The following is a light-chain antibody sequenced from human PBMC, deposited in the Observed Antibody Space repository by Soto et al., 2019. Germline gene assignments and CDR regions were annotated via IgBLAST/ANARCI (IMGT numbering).Light chain of an antibody. V-gene: IGKV3-20*01. Sequence: EIVSTQSPGTLSLSPGERATLSCRASQSVSSSYLAWYQQKPGQAPRLLIYGASSRATGIPDRFSGSGSGTDFTLTISRLEPEDFAVYYCQQYGSSPRLTFGGGTKVDI. CDR1: QSVSSSY. CDR3: QQYGSSPRLT. J-gene: IGKJ4*01. CDR2: GAS.